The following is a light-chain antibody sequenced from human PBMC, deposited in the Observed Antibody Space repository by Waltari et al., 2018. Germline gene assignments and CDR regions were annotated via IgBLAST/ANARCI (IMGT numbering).Light chain of an antibody. V-gene: IGLV3-19*01. CDR3: LSRDTSSTRL. J-gene: IGLJ2*01. CDR1: SLRRYY. CDR2: GQD. Sequence: SSELTQDPAVSVALGQTVRITCQGDSLRRYYASWYQQRPGQAPILVLYGQDNRPSGIPDRFSGSNSGNTASLTITGAQAEDEADYYCLSRDTSSTRLFGGGTRLTV.